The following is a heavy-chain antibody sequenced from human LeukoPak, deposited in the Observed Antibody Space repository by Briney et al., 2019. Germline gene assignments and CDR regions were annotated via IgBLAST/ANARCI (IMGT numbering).Heavy chain of an antibody. D-gene: IGHD1-26*01. CDR1: GGSITTTNY. V-gene: IGHV4-4*02. Sequence: PSETLSLTCGVSGGSITTTNYWSWVRQPPGGGLEWIGEISLAGRTRYNPSLKSRVNILIDESKNHLYLNLASVTAADTAVYYCSRESGPFCPFGHWGQGTLVAVTS. J-gene: IGHJ4*02. CDR2: ISLAGRT. CDR3: SRESGPFCPFGH.